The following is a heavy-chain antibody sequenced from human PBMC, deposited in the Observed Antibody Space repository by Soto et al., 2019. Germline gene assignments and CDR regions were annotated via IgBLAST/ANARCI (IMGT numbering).Heavy chain of an antibody. CDR1: GFAFSGSA. Sequence: EVQLVESGGGLVQPGGSLKLSCAASGFAFSGSAMYWVRQASGQGPEWVGRIRSKGHNYATEYAASVKGRFTISRDDSKNTAYLQMNSLQTEDTAVYYCTRDLFSYDYSGILWFDPWGQGTLVTVSS. CDR3: TRDLFSYDYSGILWFDP. V-gene: IGHV3-73*02. J-gene: IGHJ5*02. CDR2: IRSKGHNYAT. D-gene: IGHD3-16*01.